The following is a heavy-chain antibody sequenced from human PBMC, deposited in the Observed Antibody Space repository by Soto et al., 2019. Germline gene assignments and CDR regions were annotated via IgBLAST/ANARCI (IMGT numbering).Heavy chain of an antibody. J-gene: IGHJ4*02. Sequence: PGGSLRLSCAVSGFTVSTNYMGWVRQAPGKGLEWVSIISGSGSDTYYADSVKGRFTISRDTSKNTLYLQMNSLRAEDTALYYCAKSFSSNWYDYFNSWGQGSLVTVSS. CDR2: ISGSGSDT. V-gene: IGHV3-23*01. CDR1: GFTVSTNY. D-gene: IGHD6-13*01. CDR3: AKSFSSNWYDYFNS.